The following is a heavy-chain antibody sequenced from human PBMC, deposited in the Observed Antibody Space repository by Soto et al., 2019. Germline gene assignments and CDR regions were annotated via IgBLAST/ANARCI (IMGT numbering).Heavy chain of an antibody. J-gene: IGHJ4*02. CDR2: IHTGGTT. CDR1: GGSISGFY. Sequence: SETLSLTCTVSGGSISGFYWNWFRQPAGKGLEWIGRIHTGGTTNYKPSFRSRVTMSVDTSKNQFSLKLPSVTAADTAVYYCARISGGPVRWGQGTLVTVSS. D-gene: IGHD1-1*01. CDR3: ARISGGPVR. V-gene: IGHV4-4*07.